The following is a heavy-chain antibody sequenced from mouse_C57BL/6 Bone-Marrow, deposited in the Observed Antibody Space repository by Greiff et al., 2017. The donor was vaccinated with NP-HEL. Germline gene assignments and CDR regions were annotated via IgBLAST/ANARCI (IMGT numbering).Heavy chain of an antibody. CDR3: ARHSPLSDALAWFAY. Sequence: EVMLVESGGGLVQPGGSLKLSCAASGFTFSDYYMYWVRQTPEKRLEWVAYISNGGGSTYYPDTVKGRSTISRDNSKNTLYLQMSRLKSSGTAMYYCARHSPLSDALAWFAYWGHGTLVTVSA. V-gene: IGHV5-12*01. D-gene: IGHD2-3*01. CDR2: ISNGGGST. CDR1: GFTFSDYY. J-gene: IGHJ3*01.